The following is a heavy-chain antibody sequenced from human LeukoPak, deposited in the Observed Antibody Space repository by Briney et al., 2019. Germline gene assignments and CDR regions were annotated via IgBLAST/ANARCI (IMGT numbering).Heavy chain of an antibody. CDR2: MSPNSGDT. V-gene: IGHV1-8*02. D-gene: IGHD7-27*01. CDR3: ARGPPNWGYDY. Sequence: ASVKVSCKASGYTFTNYGISWVRQAPGQRPEWMGWMSPNSGDTGYAQKFQDRVTMTRNTSISTAYMELSSLRSDDTAVYYCARGPPNWGYDYWGPGTLVTVSS. CDR1: GYTFTNYG. J-gene: IGHJ4*02.